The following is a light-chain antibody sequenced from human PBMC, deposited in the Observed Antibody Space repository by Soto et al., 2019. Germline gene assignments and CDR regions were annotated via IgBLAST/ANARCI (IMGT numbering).Light chain of an antibody. Sequence: SALTQPAAVSGSRGQSITISCTGTSSDVGGYNYVSWYQQHPGKAPKLMIYEVSNRPSGVSNRFSGSKSGNTASLTISGLQAEDEADYYCSSYTSSSTLVFGTGTKLTVL. CDR3: SSYTSSSTLV. J-gene: IGLJ1*01. CDR2: EVS. CDR1: SSDVGGYNY. V-gene: IGLV2-14*01.